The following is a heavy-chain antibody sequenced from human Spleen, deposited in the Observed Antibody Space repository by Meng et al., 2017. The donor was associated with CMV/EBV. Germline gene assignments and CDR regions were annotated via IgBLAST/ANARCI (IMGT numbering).Heavy chain of an antibody. CDR3: ARDRGSYSSDAFDI. CDR2: IHYSGST. J-gene: IGHJ3*02. V-gene: IGHV4-59*01. D-gene: IGHD1-26*01. Sequence: GSLRLSCTVSGGSISSYHWGWIRQPPGRGLEWIGYIHYSGSTNYNPSLKSRVTISVDTSKNQFSLKLSSVTAADTAVYYCARDRGSYSSDAFDIWGQGTMVTVSS. CDR1: GGSISSYH.